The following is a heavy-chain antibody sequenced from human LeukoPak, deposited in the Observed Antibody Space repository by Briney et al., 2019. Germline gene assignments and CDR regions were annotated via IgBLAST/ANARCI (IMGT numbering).Heavy chain of an antibody. Sequence: GGSLRLSCAVSGITLNNYGMTWVRQAPGKGLEWVAGISDRGGSTKYADSVKGRFTISRGNPKNTLYLQMNSLRAEDTAVYFCAKRGVVIRVILVGFHKEAYYFESWGQGALVTVSS. V-gene: IGHV3-23*01. D-gene: IGHD3/OR15-3a*01. CDR2: ISDRGGST. J-gene: IGHJ4*02. CDR3: AKRGVVIRVILVGFHKEAYYFES. CDR1: GITLNNYG.